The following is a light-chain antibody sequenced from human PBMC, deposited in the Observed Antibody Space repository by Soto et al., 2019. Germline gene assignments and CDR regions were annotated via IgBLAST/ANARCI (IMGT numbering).Light chain of an antibody. J-gene: IGKJ2*01. CDR2: GAS. CDR1: QSVSSN. V-gene: IGKV3-15*01. Sequence: EIVMTQSPATLSVSPGERATLSCRASQSVSSNLAWYQQKHGQAPKLLIYGASTRATGIPARFSGSGSGTEFTLPISSLQSEDFTVYYGPQYHNWPPYSFGQGTKLEIK. CDR3: PQYHNWPPYS.